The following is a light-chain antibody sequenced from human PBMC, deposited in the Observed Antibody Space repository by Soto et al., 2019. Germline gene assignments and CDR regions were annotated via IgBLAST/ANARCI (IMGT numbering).Light chain of an antibody. CDR2: AAS. CDR1: QGISSD. CDR3: LQEYRYPLT. V-gene: IGKV1-6*01. J-gene: IGKJ4*01. Sequence: IQMTQSPSSLSASVGDRVTIACRASQGISSDLGWFQQKPGKAPKLLIYAASSLQSGVPSRFSGRGSGTYFTLTISGLQVEDSATYYCLQEYRYPLTFGGGTKVDIK.